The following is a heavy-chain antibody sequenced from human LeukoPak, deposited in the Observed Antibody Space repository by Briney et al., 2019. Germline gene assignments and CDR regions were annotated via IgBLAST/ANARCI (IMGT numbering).Heavy chain of an antibody. CDR3: ARDGKAKNDY. V-gene: IGHV3-64*01. CDR1: GFTFSTHA. Sequence: GGSLRLSCAASGFTFSTHAMQWGRQAPDKRLEYVSGMSDNGDTTYYANSVRGRFTMSRDNSRNTLYLQMGSLRPEDTAVYYCARDGKAKNDYWGQGTLVTVST. CDR2: MSDNGDTT. D-gene: IGHD1-26*01. J-gene: IGHJ4*02.